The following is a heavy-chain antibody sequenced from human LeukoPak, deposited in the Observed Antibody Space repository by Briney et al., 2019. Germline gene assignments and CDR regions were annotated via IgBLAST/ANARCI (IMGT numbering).Heavy chain of an antibody. J-gene: IGHJ4*02. CDR1: GFTFTVYY. D-gene: IGHD2-15*01. CDR3: ARDLVVVAANPFDY. V-gene: IGHV1-2*02. Sequence: ASVKVSCKGSGFTFTVYYMHWVRQAPGQGLEWMGWINPNSGGTDYAQKFQGRVTMTRDTSISTAYMELSRLRSDDTAVYYCARDLVVVAANPFDYWGQGTLVTVSS. CDR2: INPNSGGT.